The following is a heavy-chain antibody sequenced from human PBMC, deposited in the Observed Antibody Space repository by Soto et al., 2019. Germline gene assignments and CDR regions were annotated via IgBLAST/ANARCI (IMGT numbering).Heavy chain of an antibody. CDR3: ARPLWRDDYNWGYFDL. D-gene: IGHD4-4*01. J-gene: IGHJ2*01. CDR1: GFTFSSYA. CDR2: ISYDGSNK. V-gene: IGHV3-30-3*01. Sequence: QVQPVESGGGVVQPGRSLRLSCAASGFTFSSYAVHWVRQAPGKGLEWVAVISYDGSNKYYADSVKGRFTISRDNSKNTLYLQMNSLRTEDTAVYYCARPLWRDDYNWGYFDLWGRGTLVTVSS.